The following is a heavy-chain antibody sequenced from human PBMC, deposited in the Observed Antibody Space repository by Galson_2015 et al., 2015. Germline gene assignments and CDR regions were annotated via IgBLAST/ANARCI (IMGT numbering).Heavy chain of an antibody. CDR1: GFTFSSYS. CDR3: ARGGYIYGWLFDF. Sequence: SLRLSCAASGFTFSSYSMNWVRQAPGKGLEWVSYISSSSSTIYYADSVKGRFTISRDNAKNSLYLQMNSLRAEDTTVYYCARGGYIYGWLFDFWGQGTLVTVSS. D-gene: IGHD5-18*01. CDR2: ISSSSSTI. J-gene: IGHJ4*02. V-gene: IGHV3-48*01.